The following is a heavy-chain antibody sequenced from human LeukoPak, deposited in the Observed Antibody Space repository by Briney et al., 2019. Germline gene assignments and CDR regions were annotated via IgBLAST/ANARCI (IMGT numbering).Heavy chain of an antibody. CDR1: GYTFTSYD. V-gene: IGHV1-8*01. D-gene: IGHD2-15*01. CDR3: ARRGGLKRGGSCFDY. Sequence: ASVKVSCKASGYTFTSYDINWVRQATGQGLAWMGWMNPNSGNTGYAQKFQGRVTMTRNTTISTAYMELSSLRSEDTAVYYCARRGGLKRGGSCFDYWGQGTLVTVSS. CDR2: MNPNSGNT. J-gene: IGHJ4*02.